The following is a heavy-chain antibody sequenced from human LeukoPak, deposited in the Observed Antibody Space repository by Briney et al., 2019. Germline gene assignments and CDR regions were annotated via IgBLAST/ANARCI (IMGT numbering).Heavy chain of an antibody. Sequence: GGSLRLSCAASGFTFSNYGMHWVRQAPGKGLEWVAVIWYDGNNKYYADSVKGRSTISRDNSKNTLFLQMNSLRAEDTAVYFCAREYSSSSPLDYWGQGTLVTVSS. CDR1: GFTFSNYG. D-gene: IGHD6-6*01. J-gene: IGHJ4*02. V-gene: IGHV3-33*01. CDR3: AREYSSSSPLDY. CDR2: IWYDGNNK.